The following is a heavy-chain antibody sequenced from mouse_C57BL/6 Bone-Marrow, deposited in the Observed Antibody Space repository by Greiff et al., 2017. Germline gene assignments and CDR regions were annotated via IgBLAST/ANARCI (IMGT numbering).Heavy chain of an antibody. V-gene: IGHV5-9-1*02. J-gene: IGHJ2*01. D-gene: IGHD2-3*01. Sequence: EVQLVESGEGLVKPGGSLKLSCAASGFTFSSYAMSWVRQTPEKRLEWVAYISSGGDYIYYADTVKGRFTISRDNARNTLYLQMSSLKSEDTAMYYCTRALYDGYYLGDFDYWGQGTTLTVSS. CDR3: TRALYDGYYLGDFDY. CDR1: GFTFSSYA. CDR2: ISSGGDYI.